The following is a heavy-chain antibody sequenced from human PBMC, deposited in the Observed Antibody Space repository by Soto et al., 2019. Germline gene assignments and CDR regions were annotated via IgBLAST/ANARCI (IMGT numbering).Heavy chain of an antibody. CDR2: IYHSGST. CDR3: ARSLGPPGIGPYKMKAYQLLYVPTGEDY. J-gene: IGHJ4*02. CDR1: GGSISSSNW. Sequence: SETLSLTCAVSGGSISSSNWWSWVRQPPGKGLEWIGEIYHSGSTNYNPSLKSRVTISVDKSKNQFSLKLSSVTAADTAVYYCARSLGPPGIGPYKMKAYQLLYVPTGEDYWGQGTLVTVSS. V-gene: IGHV4-4*02. D-gene: IGHD2-2*02.